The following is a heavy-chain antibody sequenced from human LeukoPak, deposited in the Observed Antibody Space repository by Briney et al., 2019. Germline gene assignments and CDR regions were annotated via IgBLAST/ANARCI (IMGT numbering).Heavy chain of an antibody. CDR1: GFTFNNYN. CDR2: ITSSGAYI. J-gene: IGHJ4*02. Sequence: GGSLRLSCAASGFTFNNYNMNWVRQAPGKALEWVSSITSSGAYIFYADSVKGRFTISRDNAKNTLYLQMNSLRAEDTAVYYCARGEMAYDYWGQGTLVTVSS. CDR3: ARGEMAYDY. V-gene: IGHV3-21*01. D-gene: IGHD5-24*01.